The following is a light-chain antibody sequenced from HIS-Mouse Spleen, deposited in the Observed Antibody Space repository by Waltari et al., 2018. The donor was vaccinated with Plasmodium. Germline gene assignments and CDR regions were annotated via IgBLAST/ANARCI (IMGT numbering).Light chain of an antibody. Sequence: QFALTQPASVSGSPGQSITISCTGTSSDVGSYNIVSWYQQHPGKAPKLMMYEGSKRPSGVSNRFSGSKSGNTASLTISGLQAEDEADYYCCSYAGSSTYVFGTGTKVTVL. CDR1: SSDVGSYNI. J-gene: IGLJ1*01. CDR3: CSYAGSSTYV. V-gene: IGLV2-23*01. CDR2: EGS.